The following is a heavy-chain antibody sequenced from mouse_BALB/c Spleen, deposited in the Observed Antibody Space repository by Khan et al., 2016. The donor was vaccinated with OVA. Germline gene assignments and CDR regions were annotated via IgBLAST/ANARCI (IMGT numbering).Heavy chain of an antibody. D-gene: IGHD1-1*02. V-gene: IGHV1S41*01. CDR3: ARCHYYCRGCNVIAY. CDR1: GYTFTSYW. Sequence: DLVKPGASVKLSCKASGYTFTSYWINWIKQRPGQGLEWIGRFAPGSGSTYYNEIFKGKATLTVDTSSSTAYIQLSRLSSEDSAVXFCARCHYYCRGCNVIAYWGQGTLVTVSS. CDR2: FAPGSGST. J-gene: IGHJ4*01.